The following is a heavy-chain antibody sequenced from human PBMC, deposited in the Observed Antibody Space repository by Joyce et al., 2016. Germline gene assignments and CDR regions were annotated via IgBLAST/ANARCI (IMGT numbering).Heavy chain of an antibody. J-gene: IGHJ4*02. D-gene: IGHD2-15*01. CDR2: SKRADADT. Sequence: EVQLEQSGTEVKKPGASLKISCKGSGYTFTKFWIGWVRQMRGKGLEWVGSSKRADADTRYSPAFKGQVTSSVDKPTNTAYLQWSSLKASDTAIYYCARGYCSGGSGFDYWGQGTLVTVSS. CDR3: ARGYCSGGSGFDY. V-gene: IGHV5-51*01. CDR1: GYTFTKFW.